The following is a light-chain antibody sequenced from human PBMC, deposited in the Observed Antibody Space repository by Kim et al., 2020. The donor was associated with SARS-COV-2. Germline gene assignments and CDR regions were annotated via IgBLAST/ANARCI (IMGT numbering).Light chain of an antibody. Sequence: VSPVQTARITCSGDVLAKKYARWFQQKPGPAPVLVIYKDSERPSGTPGRFSGSSSGTTVTLTISGAQVEDEADYYCYSAADNNVVFGGGTQLTVL. J-gene: IGLJ2*01. CDR2: KDS. CDR1: VLAKKY. V-gene: IGLV3-27*01. CDR3: YSAADNNVV.